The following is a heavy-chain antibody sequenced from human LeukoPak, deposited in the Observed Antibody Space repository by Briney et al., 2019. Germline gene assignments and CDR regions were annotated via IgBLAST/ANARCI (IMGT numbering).Heavy chain of an antibody. J-gene: IGHJ4*02. CDR3: ARDGYFDY. CDR2: INANSGNT. Sequence: GASVKVSCKGSGYTFTTYGIGWVRQAPGQGLEWMGWINANSGNTNYAQKFQGRLTMTTDTSTITAYMELRSLRSGDTAVYYCARDGYFDYWGQGTLVTVSS. V-gene: IGHV1-18*01. CDR1: GYTFTTYG.